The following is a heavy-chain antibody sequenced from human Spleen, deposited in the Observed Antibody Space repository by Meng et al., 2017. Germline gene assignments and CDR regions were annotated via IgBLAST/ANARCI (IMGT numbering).Heavy chain of an antibody. J-gene: IGHJ4*02. CDR2: SSGSGGST. V-gene: IGHV3-23*01. D-gene: IGHD7-27*01. Sequence: GKSLKISCAASGFTFSSTAMSWVRQGPGKGLEWVSSSSGSGGSTYYADSVKGRFTISRDSSKNSLYLQMNSLRAEDTAVYYCSTNWGKTLRYYFDSWGQGTLVTVSS. CDR3: STNWGKTLRYYFDS. CDR1: GFTFSSTA.